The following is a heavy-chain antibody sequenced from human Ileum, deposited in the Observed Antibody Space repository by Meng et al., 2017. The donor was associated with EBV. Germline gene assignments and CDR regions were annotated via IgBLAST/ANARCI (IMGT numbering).Heavy chain of an antibody. Sequence: VLVVPSGAGVKRPGASVSVYGSALDYTFTGYYIHWLRQAPGQGLEWLGRINPNGGDRNYAQNFHGRVTLTLDMAIHTAIMDLSSLKSDDTALYYCAKAQYSSSEHWFDSWGQGSLVTVSS. CDR1: DYTFTGYY. D-gene: IGHD6-13*01. V-gene: IGHV1-2*06. J-gene: IGHJ5*01. CDR2: INPNGGDR. CDR3: AKAQYSSSEHWFDS.